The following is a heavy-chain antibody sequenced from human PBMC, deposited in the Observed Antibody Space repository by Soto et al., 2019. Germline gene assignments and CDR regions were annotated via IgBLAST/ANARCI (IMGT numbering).Heavy chain of an antibody. Sequence: QVQLVQSGAEGKKPGASVKVSCKASGYTFTSYGISWVRQAPGQGLEWMGWISAYNGNKNYAQKHQGRVTKTTETATSTAYMEQRSQRSDDTAVYYCARVYRLTMVRGELSEYWGQGTLVTVSS. J-gene: IGHJ4*02. D-gene: IGHD3-10*01. CDR1: GYTFTSYG. CDR3: ARVYRLTMVRGELSEY. CDR2: ISAYNGNK. V-gene: IGHV1-18*01.